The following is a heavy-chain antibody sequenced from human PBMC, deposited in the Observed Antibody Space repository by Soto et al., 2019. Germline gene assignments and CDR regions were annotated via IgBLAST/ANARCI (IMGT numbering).Heavy chain of an antibody. CDR1: GYTLTELS. J-gene: IGHJ6*03. CDR3: AMLPLSGYYYYYMDV. Sequence: GASVKVSCKVSGYTLTELSMHWVRQAPGKGLEWMGGFDPEDGETIYAQKFQGRVTMTEDTSTDTAYMELSSLRSEDTAVYYCAMLPLSGYYYYYMDVWAKRTTVTVSS. V-gene: IGHV1-24*01. CDR2: FDPEDGET.